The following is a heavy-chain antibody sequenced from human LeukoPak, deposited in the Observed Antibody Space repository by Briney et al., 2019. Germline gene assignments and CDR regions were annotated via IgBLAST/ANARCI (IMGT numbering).Heavy chain of an antibody. V-gene: IGHV1-18*04. CDR2: ISAYNGNT. CDR1: GYTFTGYY. Sequence: GASVKVSCKASGYTFTGYYMHWVRQAPGQGLEWMGWISAYNGNTNYAQKLQGRVTMTTDTSTSTAYMELRSLRSDDTAVYYCARDPWFGERDYYGMDVWGQGTTVTVSS. J-gene: IGHJ6*02. CDR3: ARDPWFGERDYYGMDV. D-gene: IGHD3-10*01.